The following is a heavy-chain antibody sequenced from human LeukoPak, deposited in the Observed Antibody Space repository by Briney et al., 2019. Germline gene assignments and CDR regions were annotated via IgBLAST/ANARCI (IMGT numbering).Heavy chain of an antibody. CDR2: MYDSGRT. J-gene: IGHJ3*02. Sequence: PSETLSLTCNVSGGSMNDYYWSWIRQPPGKGLEWIGYMYDSGRTNYNPSLKSRVTISVDTSKKQFSLKLSSVTAADTAVYYCARVTMITFGGAYPGTFDIWGQGTMVTVSS. V-gene: IGHV4-59*01. D-gene: IGHD3-16*01. CDR1: GGSMNDYY. CDR3: ARVTMITFGGAYPGTFDI.